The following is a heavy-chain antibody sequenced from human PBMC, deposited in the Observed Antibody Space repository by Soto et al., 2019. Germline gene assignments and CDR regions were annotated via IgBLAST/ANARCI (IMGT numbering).Heavy chain of an antibody. Sequence: QVQLVQSGAEVKKPGASVKVSCKASGYTFTGYYRHWVRQAPGQGLECMGWINPNSGGTNYAQKFQGWVTMTRDTSISTAYMELSRLRSDDTAVYYCARSHVIAMAGSPHFDYWGQGTLVTVSS. CDR1: GYTFTGYY. CDR3: ARSHVIAMAGSPHFDY. CDR2: INPNSGGT. V-gene: IGHV1-2*04. J-gene: IGHJ4*02. D-gene: IGHD6-19*01.